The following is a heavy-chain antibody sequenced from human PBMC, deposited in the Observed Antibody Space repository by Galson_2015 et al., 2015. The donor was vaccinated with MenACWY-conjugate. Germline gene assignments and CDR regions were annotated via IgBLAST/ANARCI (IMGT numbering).Heavy chain of an antibody. CDR2: LTPHSGGA. V-gene: IGHV1-2*06. J-gene: IGHJ6*03. CDR3: ARAYAGGHMDV. D-gene: IGHD2-2*01. CDR1: GYTFTSFY. Sequence: SVKVSCKASGYTFTSFYLHWVRQAPGQGLEWMGRLTPHSGGAEYAQKFQGRVTLSRDMSINTAYMELSSLRFDDTAIYYCARAYAGGHMDVWGEGTTVTVSS.